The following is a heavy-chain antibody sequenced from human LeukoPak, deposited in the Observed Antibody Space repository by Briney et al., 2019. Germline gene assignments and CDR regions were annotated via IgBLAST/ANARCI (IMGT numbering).Heavy chain of an antibody. D-gene: IGHD1-26*01. CDR2: ISGSGGST. CDR3: ANFVGATPDAFDI. Sequence: GGSLRLSCAASGFTFSSYAMSWVRQAPGKGLEWVSAISGSGGSTYYADSVKGRFTISRDNSKNTLYLQMNSLRAEDTAVYYCANFVGATPDAFDIWGQGTMVTVSS. J-gene: IGHJ3*02. CDR1: GFTFSSYA. V-gene: IGHV3-23*01.